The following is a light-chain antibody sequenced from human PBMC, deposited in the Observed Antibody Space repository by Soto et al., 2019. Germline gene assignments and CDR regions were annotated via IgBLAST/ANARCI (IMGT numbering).Light chain of an antibody. Sequence: QCALTQPPSVCGSPGQSVSISCTGTSSDVGNYNRVSWYQQPPGTAPKLIIYEVSNRPSGVSNRFSGSKSGNTASLTISGLQAEDEGDYYCSSYISSSTPYVFGTGTKVTVI. V-gene: IGLV2-18*02. CDR2: EVS. CDR1: SSDVGNYNR. J-gene: IGLJ1*01. CDR3: SSYISSSTPYV.